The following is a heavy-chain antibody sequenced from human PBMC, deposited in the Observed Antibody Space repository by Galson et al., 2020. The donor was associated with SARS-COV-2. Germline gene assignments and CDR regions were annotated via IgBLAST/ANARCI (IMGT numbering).Heavy chain of an antibody. J-gene: IGHJ6*02. CDR2: ISYDGSNK. CDR1: GFTFSSYA. V-gene: IGHV3-30-3*01. CDR3: AGFSITGTGEPPSDIYYYYYGMDV. D-gene: IGHD1-20*01. Sequence: GGSLRLSCAASGFTFSSYAMHWVRQAPGKGLEWVAVISYDGSNKYYADSVKGRFTISRDNSKNTLYLQMNSLRAEDTAVYYCAGFSITGTGEPPSDIYYYYYGMDVWGQGTTVTVSS.